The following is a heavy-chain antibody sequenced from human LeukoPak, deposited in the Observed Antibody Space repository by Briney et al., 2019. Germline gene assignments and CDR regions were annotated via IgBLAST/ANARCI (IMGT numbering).Heavy chain of an antibody. J-gene: IGHJ4*02. CDR1: GYTFTDYY. D-gene: IGHD6-19*01. CDR2: FNPNSGGT. V-gene: IGHV1-2*02. Sequence: ASVKVSCKASGYTFTDYYMHWVRQAPGQGLEWMGWFNPNSGGTNYAQNYQGRVTMTRDTSISTAYMELTRLRSDDTAVYYCARGGQWLLWYFDYWGQGTLVTVSS. CDR3: ARGGQWLLWYFDY.